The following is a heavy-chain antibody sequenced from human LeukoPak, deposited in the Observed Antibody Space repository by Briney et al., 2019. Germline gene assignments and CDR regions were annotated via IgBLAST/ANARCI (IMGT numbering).Heavy chain of an antibody. J-gene: IGHJ4*02. V-gene: IGHV3-74*01. D-gene: IGHD1-26*01. CDR3: AREPMGVTGY. CDR1: GFTFSSSW. Sequence: GGSLRLSCAASGFTFSSSWMHWVRQAPGKGLVWVSRIKSDGSSTSYADSVKGRFTISRDNAKNMLYLQMNSLRAEDTAVYYCAREPMGVTGYWGQGTLVTVSS. CDR2: IKSDGSST.